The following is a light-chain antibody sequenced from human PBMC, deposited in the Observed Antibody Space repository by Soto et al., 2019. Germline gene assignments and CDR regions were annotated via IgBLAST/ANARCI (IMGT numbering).Light chain of an antibody. J-gene: IGLJ2*01. CDR3: SSYTSSSTVV. V-gene: IGLV2-14*03. CDR2: DVG. CDR1: SSDVGGYNY. Sequence: QSALTQPASVSGSPGQSFTISCTGTSSDVGGYNYVSWYQHHPGKAPKLMIYDVGNRPSGVSNRFSGSKSGNTASLTISGLQAEDEADYYCSSYTSSSTVVFGGGTKLTVL.